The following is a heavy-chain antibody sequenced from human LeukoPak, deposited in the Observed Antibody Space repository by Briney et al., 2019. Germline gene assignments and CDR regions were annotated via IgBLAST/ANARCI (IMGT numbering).Heavy chain of an antibody. CDR1: GFTFTTYW. V-gene: IGHV3-7*03. Sequence: PGGSLRLSCAASGFTFTTYWMHWVRQAPGKGLKWVANIKQDGSEKYYVDSVKGRFTISRDNAQNSLYLQMNSLRAEDTAIYYCATSTAAAGTDWGQGTLVTVSS. J-gene: IGHJ4*02. CDR3: ATSTAAAGTD. CDR2: IKQDGSEK. D-gene: IGHD6-13*01.